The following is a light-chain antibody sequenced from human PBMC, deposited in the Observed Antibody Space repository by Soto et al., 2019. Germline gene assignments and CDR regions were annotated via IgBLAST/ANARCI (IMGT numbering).Light chain of an antibody. CDR3: RQEDSYPLT. J-gene: IGKJ4*01. CDR1: QAIRND. Sequence: AIQMTQSPSSLSASVGDRVTITCRASQAIRNDLGWYQQKPGKAPKLLIYGASTLQSGVPSRFSGSASGTDFTLTISSLQPEDFATYYCRQEDSYPLTFGGWTKVEIK. CDR2: GAS. V-gene: IGKV1-6*01.